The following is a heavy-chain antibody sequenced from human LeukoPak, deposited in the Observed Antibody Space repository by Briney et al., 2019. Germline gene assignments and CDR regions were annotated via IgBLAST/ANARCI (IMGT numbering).Heavy chain of an antibody. CDR2: ISSSGSTI. Sequence: PGGSLRLSCAASGFTFSSYSMNWVRQAPGKGLEWVSYISSSGSTIYYADSVKGRFTISRDNAKNSLYLQMNSLRAEDTAVYYCARDKTSGYGIDYWGQGTLVTVSS. J-gene: IGHJ4*02. D-gene: IGHD5-12*01. CDR1: GFTFSSYS. V-gene: IGHV3-48*04. CDR3: ARDKTSGYGIDY.